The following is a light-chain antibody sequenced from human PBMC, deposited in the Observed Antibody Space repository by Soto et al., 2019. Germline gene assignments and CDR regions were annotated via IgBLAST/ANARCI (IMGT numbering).Light chain of an antibody. J-gene: IGKJ1*01. Sequence: DIQMTQSPPSLSASVGDRVTITCRASQNISNYLNWYQQKPGKAPKLLIHAASSLQSGVPPRFSGGGSGTDFTLTISSLQPEDFATYYCQQSYSTLRTFGQGTKVEIK. CDR2: AAS. CDR1: QNISNY. V-gene: IGKV1-39*01. CDR3: QQSYSTLRT.